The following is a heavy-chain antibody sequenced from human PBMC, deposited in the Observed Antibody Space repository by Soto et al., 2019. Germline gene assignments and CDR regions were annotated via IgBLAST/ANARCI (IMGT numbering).Heavy chain of an antibody. Sequence: GGSLRLSCAASGFTFSNAWMSWVRQAPGKGLEWVGRIKSKTDGGTTDYAAPVKGRFTISRDDSKNTLYLQMNSLKTEDTAVYYCTTDKYCGGDCYLDAFDIWGQGTMVTVSS. V-gene: IGHV3-15*01. CDR2: IKSKTDGGTT. CDR1: GFTFSNAW. D-gene: IGHD2-21*02. J-gene: IGHJ3*02. CDR3: TTDKYCGGDCYLDAFDI.